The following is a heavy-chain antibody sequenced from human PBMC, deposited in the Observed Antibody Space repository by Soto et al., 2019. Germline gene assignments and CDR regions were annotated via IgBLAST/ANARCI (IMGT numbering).Heavy chain of an antibody. D-gene: IGHD3-22*01. J-gene: IGHJ4*02. V-gene: IGHV3-23*01. Sequence: GGSLRLSCAASGFTFSSYAMSWVRQAPGKGLEWVSAISGSGGSTYYADSVKGRFTISRDNSKNTLYLQMNSLRAEDTAVYYCAKVEAITMIVVVSDNFDYWGQGTLVTSPQ. CDR3: AKVEAITMIVVVSDNFDY. CDR1: GFTFSSYA. CDR2: ISGSGGST.